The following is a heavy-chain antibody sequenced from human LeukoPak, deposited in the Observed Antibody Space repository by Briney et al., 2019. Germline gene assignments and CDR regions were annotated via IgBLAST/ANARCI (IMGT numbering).Heavy chain of an antibody. D-gene: IGHD3-10*01. CDR1: GFTFSDTW. V-gene: IGHV3-21*01. J-gene: IGHJ6*03. CDR3: ARGPYYGSGNYMDV. Sequence: GGSLRLSCAASGFTFSDTWMHWVRQAPGKGLEWVSSISSSSSYIYYADSVKGRFTISRDNAKNSLYLQMNSLRAEDMAVYYCARGPYYGSGNYMDVWGKGTTVTVSS. CDR2: ISSSSSYI.